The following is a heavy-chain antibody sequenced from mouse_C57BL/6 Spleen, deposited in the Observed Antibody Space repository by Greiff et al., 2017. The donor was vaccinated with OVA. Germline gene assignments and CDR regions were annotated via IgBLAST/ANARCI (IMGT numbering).Heavy chain of an antibody. Sequence: QVQLQQPGAELVKPGASVKLSCKASGYTFTSYWMHWVKQRPGQGLEWIGMIHPNSGSTNYNEKFKSKATLTVDKSSSTAYMQLSSLTSEDSAVYYCARSRGDDGYYDYWGQGTLVTVSA. CDR3: ARSRGDDGYYDY. CDR2: IHPNSGST. V-gene: IGHV1-64*01. CDR1: GYTFTSYW. D-gene: IGHD2-3*01. J-gene: IGHJ3*01.